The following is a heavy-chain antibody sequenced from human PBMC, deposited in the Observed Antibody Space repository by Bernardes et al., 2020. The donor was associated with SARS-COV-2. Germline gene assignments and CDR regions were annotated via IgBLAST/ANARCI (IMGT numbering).Heavy chain of an antibody. D-gene: IGHD6-19*01. J-gene: IGHJ4*02. CDR1: WFSLSPRGVG. CDR3: AHRRAAVAGPYFDY. Sequence: SGHTLLKPTQTITLTCPFSWFSLSPRGVGVGWIRQPPGKALEWLALIYWDDDKRYSPSLKSRLTITKDTSKNQVVLTMTNMDPVDTATYYCAHRRAAVAGPYFDYWGQGTLVTVSS. CDR2: IYWDDDK. V-gene: IGHV2-5*02.